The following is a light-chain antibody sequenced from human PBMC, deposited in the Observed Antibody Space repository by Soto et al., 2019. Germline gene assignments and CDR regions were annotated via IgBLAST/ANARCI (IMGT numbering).Light chain of an antibody. Sequence: DIVMTQSPDSLAVSLGERATIDCRSSQNVLHSSNNKNYLAWYQQRPGQSPKLLIYWASTRESGVPDRFTGSGSGTDFTLTITSLQAEDVAVYYCQQYYSILLTFGGGTRVEIK. CDR2: WAS. CDR1: QNVLHSSNNKNY. J-gene: IGKJ4*01. V-gene: IGKV4-1*01. CDR3: QQYYSILLT.